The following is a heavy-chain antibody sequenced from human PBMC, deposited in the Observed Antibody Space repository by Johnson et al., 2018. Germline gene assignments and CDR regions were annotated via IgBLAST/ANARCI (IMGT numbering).Heavy chain of an antibody. J-gene: IGHJ4*02. D-gene: IGHD6-6*01. CDR3: AGNSVAARRLEY. CDR1: GGSFSAYY. V-gene: IGHV4-34*01. CDR2: INHSGST. Sequence: QVQLQQWGAGLLKPSETLSLTCAVYGGSFSAYYWSWIRQPPGKGLEWIGEINHSGSTNYNPSLKRRVTISVDTSKTQCSPELSSVTAADTAMYYCAGNSVAARRLEYWGQGTLVTVSS.